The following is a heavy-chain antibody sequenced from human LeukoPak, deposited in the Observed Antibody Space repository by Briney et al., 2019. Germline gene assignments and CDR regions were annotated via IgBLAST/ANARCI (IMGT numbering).Heavy chain of an antibody. CDR3: ARGGGSGWYLDY. D-gene: IGHD6-19*01. J-gene: IGHJ4*02. CDR1: GGSISSSSYY. V-gene: IGHV4-39*07. CDR2: IYYSGST. Sequence: SETLSLTCTVSGGSISSSSYYWGWIRQPPGKGLEWIGSIYYSGSTYYNPSLKSRVTISVDTSKNQFSLKLSSVTAADTAVYYCARGGGSGWYLDYWGQGTLVTVSS.